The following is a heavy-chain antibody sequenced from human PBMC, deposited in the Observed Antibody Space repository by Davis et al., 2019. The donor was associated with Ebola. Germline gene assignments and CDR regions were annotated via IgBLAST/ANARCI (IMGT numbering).Heavy chain of an antibody. V-gene: IGHV4-4*02. J-gene: IGHJ6*02. CDR1: GGSISSSHW. CDR2: IYHSGST. CDR3: ARGDYYYGMDV. Sequence: MPSETLSLTCAVSGGSISSSHWWRWVRQPPGKGLEWIGEIYHSGSTNYNPSLKSRVTISVDTSKNQFSLKLSSVTAADTAVYYCARGDYYYGMDVWGQGTTVTVSS.